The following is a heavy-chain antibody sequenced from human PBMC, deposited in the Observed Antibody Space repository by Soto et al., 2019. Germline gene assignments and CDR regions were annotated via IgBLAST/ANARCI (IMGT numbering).Heavy chain of an antibody. D-gene: IGHD3-3*01. V-gene: IGHV4-39*01. CDR3: ARHWRTGYSTVFGVVMGWFDP. Sequence: SETLSLTCTATGDSITSTDYYWGWIRQPPGKGLEWVASIYYSGSTYHNPSLKSRVTISVDTSKNQFSLKVTSVTAADTAVYYCARHWRTGYSTVFGVVMGWFDPWGQGTLVTVSS. J-gene: IGHJ5*02. CDR1: GDSITSTDYY. CDR2: IYYSGST.